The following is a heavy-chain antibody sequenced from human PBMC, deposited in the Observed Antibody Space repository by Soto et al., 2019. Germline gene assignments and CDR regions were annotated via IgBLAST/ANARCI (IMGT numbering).Heavy chain of an antibody. CDR3: AKDKITFGGVIVPLVDY. CDR2: ISWNSGSI. D-gene: IGHD3-16*02. J-gene: IGHJ4*02. CDR1: GFTFDDYA. Sequence: SLRLSCAASGFTFDDYAMHWVRQAPGKGLEWVSGISWNSGSIGYADSVRGRFTISRDNAENSLYLQMNSLRAEDTALYYCAKDKITFGGVIVPLVDYWGQGTLVTVSS. V-gene: IGHV3-9*01.